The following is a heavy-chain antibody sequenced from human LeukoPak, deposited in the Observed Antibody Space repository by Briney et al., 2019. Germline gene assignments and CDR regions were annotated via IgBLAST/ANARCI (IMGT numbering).Heavy chain of an antibody. Sequence: ASVTVSFKASGYTFTDYYMHWVQQAPGKGLEWMGRVDPEDGETIYAEKFQGRVTITADTSTDTAYMELSSLRSEDTAVYYCATVKEHKFWSGYYTDPQRWFDPWGQGTLVTVSS. CDR3: ATVKEHKFWSGYYTDPQRWFDP. CDR1: GYTFTDYY. CDR2: VDPEDGET. V-gene: IGHV1-69-2*01. J-gene: IGHJ5*02. D-gene: IGHD3-3*01.